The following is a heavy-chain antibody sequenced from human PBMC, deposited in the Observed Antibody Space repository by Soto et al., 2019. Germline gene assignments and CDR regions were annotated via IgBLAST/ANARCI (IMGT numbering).Heavy chain of an antibody. J-gene: IGHJ4*02. CDR3: ASSITMTGRGNYFDY. CDR1: GGTFSSYA. Sequence: SVKVSCKASGGTFSSYAISWVRQAPGQGLEWMGGIIPIFGTANYAQKFQGRVTITADESTSTAYMELSSLRSEDTAVYYCASSITMTGRGNYFDYWGQGTLVTVSS. D-gene: IGHD3-22*01. V-gene: IGHV1-69*13. CDR2: IIPIFGTA.